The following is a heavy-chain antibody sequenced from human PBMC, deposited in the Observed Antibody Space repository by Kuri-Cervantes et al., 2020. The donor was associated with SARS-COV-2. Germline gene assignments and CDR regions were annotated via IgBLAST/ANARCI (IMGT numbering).Heavy chain of an antibody. CDR2: IYYSGST. V-gene: IGHV4-61*08. Sequence: GSLRLSCTVSGGSISSGGYYWSWIRQPPGKGLEWIGYIYYSGSTNYNPSLKSRVTISVDTSKNQFSLKLSSVTAADTAVYYCARDLTGGDDAFDIWGQGTMVTVSS. CDR3: ARDLTGGDDAFDI. J-gene: IGHJ3*02. D-gene: IGHD7-27*01. CDR1: GGSISSGGYY.